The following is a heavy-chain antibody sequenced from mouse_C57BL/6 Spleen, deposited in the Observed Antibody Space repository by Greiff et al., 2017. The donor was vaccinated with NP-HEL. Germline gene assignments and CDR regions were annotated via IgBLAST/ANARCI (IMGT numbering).Heavy chain of an antibody. Sequence: DVKLVESGGGLVKPGGSLKLSCAASGFTFSSYAMSWVRQTPEKRLEWVATISDGGSYTYYPDNVKGRFTISRDNAKNNLYLQMSHLKSEDTAMYYCASPIYYDYDGAYWGQGTLVTVSA. J-gene: IGHJ3*01. CDR3: ASPIYYDYDGAY. CDR2: ISDGGSYT. CDR1: GFTFSSYA. D-gene: IGHD2-4*01. V-gene: IGHV5-4*03.